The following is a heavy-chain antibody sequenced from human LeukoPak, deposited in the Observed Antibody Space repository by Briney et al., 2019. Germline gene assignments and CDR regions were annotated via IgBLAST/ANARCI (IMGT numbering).Heavy chain of an antibody. V-gene: IGHV4-59*01. CDR1: GGSISSYY. J-gene: IGHJ5*02. CDR3: ARSSRHIVVVTAIPRWFDP. Sequence: SETLSLTCTVSGGSISSYYWSWIRQPAGKGLEWIGYIYYSGSTNYNPSLRSRVTISVDTSQNQFSLRLSSVTAADTAVYYCARSSRHIVVVTAIPRWFDPWGQGTLVTVSS. CDR2: IYYSGST. D-gene: IGHD2-21*02.